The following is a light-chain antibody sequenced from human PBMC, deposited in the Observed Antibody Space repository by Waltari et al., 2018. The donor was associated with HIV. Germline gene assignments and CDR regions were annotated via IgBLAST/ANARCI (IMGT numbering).Light chain of an antibody. J-gene: IGLJ1*01. Sequence: QSALAQPASLSGSLGQSLTISCTRTSRDVWIYYLVTWYQQYPGKAPQLIIDEDHKRPSGVSDRLSGSKSGNTAFLTISGLQADDEADYYCCSYAGDSTYVFGTGTKVTVL. V-gene: IGLV2-23*01. CDR2: EDH. CDR3: CSYAGDSTYV. CDR1: SRDVWIYYL.